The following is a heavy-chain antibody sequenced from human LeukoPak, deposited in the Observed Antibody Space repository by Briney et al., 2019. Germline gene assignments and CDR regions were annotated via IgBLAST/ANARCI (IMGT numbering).Heavy chain of an antibody. Sequence: SETLSFTCTVSGGSISSYYWSWIRQPPGKGLEWIGYIYCSGSTNYNPSLKSRVTMSVDKSKNQFSLKLSSVTAADTAVYYCASAEPRGIVWYPYWGQGTLVPSPQ. CDR1: GGSISSYY. J-gene: IGHJ4*02. CDR3: ASAEPRGIVWYPY. CDR2: IYCSGST. D-gene: IGHD6-13*01. V-gene: IGHV4-59*12.